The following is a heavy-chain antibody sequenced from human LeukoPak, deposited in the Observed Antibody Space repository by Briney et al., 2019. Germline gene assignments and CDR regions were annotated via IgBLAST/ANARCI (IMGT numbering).Heavy chain of an antibody. J-gene: IGHJ6*02. CDR3: ARHPSRMLYYYYYGMDV. CDR1: GGSISSYY. D-gene: IGHD3-10*02. CDR2: IYYSGST. Sequence: PSETLSPTCTVSGGSISSYYWSWIRQPPGKGLEWIGYIYYSGSTNYNPSLKSRVTISVDTSKNQFSLKLSSVTAADTAVYYCARHPSRMLYYYYYGMDVWGQGTTVTVSS. V-gene: IGHV4-59*08.